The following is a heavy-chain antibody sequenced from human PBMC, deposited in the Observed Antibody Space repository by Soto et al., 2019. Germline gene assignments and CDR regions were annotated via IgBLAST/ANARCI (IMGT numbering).Heavy chain of an antibody. D-gene: IGHD6-13*01. CDR3: AKGSRREYSSSWYYFDY. Sequence: EVQLLESGGGLVQPGGSLRLSCAASGFTFSSYAMSWVRQAPGKGLEWVSAISGSGGSTYYADSVKGRFTISRDNSKNTLYLQMNSLRAEDTAVYYCAKGSRREYSSSWYYFDYWGQGTLVTVSS. CDR2: ISGSGGST. CDR1: GFTFSSYA. J-gene: IGHJ4*02. V-gene: IGHV3-23*01.